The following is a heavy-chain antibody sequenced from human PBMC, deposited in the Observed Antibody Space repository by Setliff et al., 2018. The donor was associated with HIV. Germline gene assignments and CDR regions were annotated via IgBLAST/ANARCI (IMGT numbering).Heavy chain of an antibody. J-gene: IGHJ4*02. V-gene: IGHV3-30*02. CDR3: AKDPSPHYYDSSGYYPPDY. Sequence: PGGSLRLSCAASGFTFSGYGMHWVRQAPNKGLEWVAGIWYDGSKRKYAESVKGRFTISRDNSKDSLFLQVAGLTFEDTAVYYCAKDPSPHYYDSSGYYPPDYWGQGTLVTVSS. D-gene: IGHD3-22*01. CDR2: IWYDGSKR. CDR1: GFTFSGYG.